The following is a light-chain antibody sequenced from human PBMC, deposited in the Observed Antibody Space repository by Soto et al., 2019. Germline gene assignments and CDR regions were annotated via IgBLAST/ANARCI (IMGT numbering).Light chain of an antibody. CDR1: QSISTY. Sequence: MTQSPLSLPVTPGEPASITCRASQSISTYLNWYQQKPGKAPNLLIYAASSLQSGVPSRFSGSGSGTDFTLTISSLQPEDFATYYCQQSYNSLMLTFGGGTKVDIK. V-gene: IGKV1-39*01. CDR2: AAS. J-gene: IGKJ4*01. CDR3: QQSYNSLMLT.